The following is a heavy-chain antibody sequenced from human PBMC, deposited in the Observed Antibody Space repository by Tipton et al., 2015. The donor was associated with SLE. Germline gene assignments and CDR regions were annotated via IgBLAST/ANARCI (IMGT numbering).Heavy chain of an antibody. V-gene: IGHV4-59*11. CDR3: ARDQVGVGDLDS. CDR1: GGSISHRY. Sequence: TLSLTCTVSGGSISHRYWSWIRQPPGKGLEWIGYIHHSGTTNYNPSLQSRVTISRDPSKNHFSLKLTSATAADTAVYYCARDQVGVGDLDSWGQGTLVTVSS. D-gene: IGHD3-16*01. J-gene: IGHJ5*01. CDR2: IHHSGTT.